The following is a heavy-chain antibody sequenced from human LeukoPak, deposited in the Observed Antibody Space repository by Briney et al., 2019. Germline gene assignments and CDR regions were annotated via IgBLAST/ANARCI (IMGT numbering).Heavy chain of an antibody. D-gene: IGHD1-7*01. V-gene: IGHV3-21*01. Sequence: GGSLRLSYAASGFTFSSYSMNWVRQAPGKGLEWVSSISSSSSYIYYADSVKGRFTISRDNAKNSLYLQMNSLRAEDTAVYYCARNTVTGTFLDWGQGTLVTVSS. CDR3: ARNTVTGTFLD. J-gene: IGHJ4*02. CDR1: GFTFSSYS. CDR2: ISSSSSYI.